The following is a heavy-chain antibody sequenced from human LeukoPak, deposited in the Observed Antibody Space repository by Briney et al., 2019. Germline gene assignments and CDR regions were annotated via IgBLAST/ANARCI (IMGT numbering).Heavy chain of an antibody. V-gene: IGHV3-7*04. Sequence: GGSLRLSCAGSGFSFSNYWMSWVRQAPGKGLEWVANIKQGGSEKYYVDPVKGRSTISRDDAKNSLYLQMNSLRADDTAVYYCGRDMHVWGQGTTVTVSS. CDR1: GFSFSNYW. CDR3: GRDMHV. CDR2: IKQGGSEK. J-gene: IGHJ6*01.